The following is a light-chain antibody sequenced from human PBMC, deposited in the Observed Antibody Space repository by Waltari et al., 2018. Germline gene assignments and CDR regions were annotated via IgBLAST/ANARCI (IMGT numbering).Light chain of an antibody. CDR1: QTVSTY. Sequence: EIVLTQSPATLSLYPGERATLSCRASQTVSTYLAWCQQKPGRAPSILIYDAATSAAGVPARFSGSRSGTDVTLTISSLEPEDFAVDYCQHRSGRPPITFGQGTQLEIK. CDR2: DAA. V-gene: IGKV3-11*01. J-gene: IGKJ5*01. CDR3: QHRSGRPPIT.